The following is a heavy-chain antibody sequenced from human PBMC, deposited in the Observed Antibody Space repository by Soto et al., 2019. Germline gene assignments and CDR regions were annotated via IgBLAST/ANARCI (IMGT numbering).Heavy chain of an antibody. V-gene: IGHV4-34*01. J-gene: IGHJ3*02. D-gene: IGHD6-13*01. CDR1: GGSFSGYY. Sequence: SETLSLTCAVYGGSFSGYYWSWIRQPPGKGLEWIGEINHSGSTNYNPSLKSRVTISVDTSKNQFSLKLSSVTAADTAVYYCARRRPLRGYSSSWYGAFDIWGQGTMVTVSS. CDR3: ARRRPLRGYSSSWYGAFDI. CDR2: INHSGST.